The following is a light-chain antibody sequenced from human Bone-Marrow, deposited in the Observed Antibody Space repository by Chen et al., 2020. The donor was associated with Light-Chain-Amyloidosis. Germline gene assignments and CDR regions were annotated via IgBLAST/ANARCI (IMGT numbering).Light chain of an antibody. CDR3: AAWDDSLSGHWV. CDR2: RNN. CDR1: SSNIGSNY. Sequence: QSVLPQPPSASGTPGQRFTIPCSGSSSNIGSNYGYGYQQPPGTAPNLLIYRNNQRPSGVPDRFSGSKSGTSASLAISGLRSEDEADYYCAAWDDSLSGHWVFGGGTKLTVL. J-gene: IGLJ3*02. V-gene: IGLV1-47*01.